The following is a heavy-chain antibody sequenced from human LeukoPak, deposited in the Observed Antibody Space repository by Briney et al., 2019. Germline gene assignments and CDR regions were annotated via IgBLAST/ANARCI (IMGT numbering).Heavy chain of an antibody. Sequence: ASVKVSCKASGYTFTSYGISWVRLAPGQGLEWMGWISAYNGNTNYAQKFQGRVTMTRDTSISTAYMELSRLRSDDTAVYYCARLGIAGSWFDPWGQGTLVTVSS. V-gene: IGHV1-18*01. CDR3: ARLGIAGSWFDP. CDR1: GYTFTSYG. J-gene: IGHJ5*02. D-gene: IGHD3-10*01. CDR2: ISAYNGNT.